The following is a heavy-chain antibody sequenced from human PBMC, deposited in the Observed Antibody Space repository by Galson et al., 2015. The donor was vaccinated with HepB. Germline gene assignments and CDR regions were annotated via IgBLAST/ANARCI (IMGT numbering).Heavy chain of an antibody. CDR1: GFAFSAHS. D-gene: IGHD6-13*01. Sequence: SLRLSCAASGFAFSAHSLNWVRLPPGKGLEWVSYISVSATTKRYADSVKGRFTISRDNAKNSLFLEMSSLKASDTAMYYCARPSSSSWSSIDYWGQGTLVTVSS. CDR2: ISVSATTK. CDR3: ARPSSSSWSSIDY. V-gene: IGHV3-48*01. J-gene: IGHJ4*02.